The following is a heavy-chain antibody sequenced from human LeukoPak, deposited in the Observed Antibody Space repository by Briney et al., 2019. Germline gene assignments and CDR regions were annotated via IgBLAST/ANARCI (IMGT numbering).Heavy chain of an antibody. CDR3: ASLYGSGSYYSTWLGAFDI. J-gene: IGHJ3*02. Sequence: PSETLSLTCTVSGGSISSHYWSWIRQPPGKGLEWIGYIYYSGSTNYNPSLKSRVTISVDTSKNQFSLKLSSVTAADTAVYYCASLYGSGSYYSTWLGAFDIWGQGTMVTVSS. CDR1: GGSISSHY. CDR2: IYYSGST. V-gene: IGHV4-59*11. D-gene: IGHD3-10*01.